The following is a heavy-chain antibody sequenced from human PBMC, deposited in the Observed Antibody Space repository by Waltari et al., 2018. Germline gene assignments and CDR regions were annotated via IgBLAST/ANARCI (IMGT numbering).Heavy chain of an antibody. CDR3: ARFSRGGWDARYYMDV. Sequence: QVQLVQSGAEVKKPGASVKVSCKASGYTFTGYYMHWVRQAPGQGLEWMVWINPNSGGTNYAQKFQGRVTMTRDTSISTAYMELSRLRSDDTAVYYCARFSRGGWDARYYMDVWGKGTTVTISS. CDR2: INPNSGGT. CDR1: GYTFTGYY. V-gene: IGHV1-2*02. D-gene: IGHD6-19*01. J-gene: IGHJ6*03.